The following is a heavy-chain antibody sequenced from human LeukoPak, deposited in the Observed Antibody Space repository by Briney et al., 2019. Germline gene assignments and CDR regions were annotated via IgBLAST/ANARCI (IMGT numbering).Heavy chain of an antibody. CDR2: INAGSGNT. J-gene: IGHJ4*02. D-gene: IGHD3-22*01. Sequence: GASVKVSCKASGYTFTSYYMHWVRQAPGQGLEWMGWINAGSGNTKYSQKFQGRVTITRDTSASTAYMELSSLRSEDTAVYYCAKRGNFDRSGYYGFDYWGQGTLVTVSS. CDR3: AKRGNFDRSGYYGFDY. CDR1: GYTFTSYY. V-gene: IGHV1-3*01.